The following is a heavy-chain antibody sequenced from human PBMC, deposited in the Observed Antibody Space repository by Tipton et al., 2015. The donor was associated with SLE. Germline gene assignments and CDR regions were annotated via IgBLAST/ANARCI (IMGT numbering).Heavy chain of an antibody. D-gene: IGHD2-2*02. CDR3: ANRPRAGYSGF. CDR2: ISGSGGST. V-gene: IGHV3-23*01. CDR1: GFTFSSYA. Sequence: GSLRLSCAASGFTFSSYAMSWVRQAPGKGLEWVSAISGSGGSTYYADSVKGRFTISRDNSKNTLYLQMNSLRAEDTAVYYCANRPRAGYSGFWVQGTLVTVSS. J-gene: IGHJ4*02.